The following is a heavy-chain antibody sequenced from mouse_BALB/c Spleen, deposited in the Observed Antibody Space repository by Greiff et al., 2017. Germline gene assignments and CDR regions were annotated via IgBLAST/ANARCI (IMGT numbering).Heavy chain of an antibody. Sequence: VQLQQSGPELVKPGASVKMSCKASGYTFTSYYIHWVKQRPGQGLEWIGWIYPGDGSTKYNEKFKGKTTLTADKSSSTAYMLLSSLTSEDSAIYFCARYYGSSRYFDVWGAGTTVTVSS. V-gene: IGHV1S56*01. CDR1: GYTFTSYY. D-gene: IGHD1-1*01. J-gene: IGHJ1*01. CDR3: ARYYGSSRYFDV. CDR2: IYPGDGST.